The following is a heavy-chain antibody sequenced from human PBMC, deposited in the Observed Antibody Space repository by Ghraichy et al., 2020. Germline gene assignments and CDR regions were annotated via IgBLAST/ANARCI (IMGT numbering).Heavy chain of an antibody. CDR3: ARQEGYEQHAGEFDP. CDR2: IYYSGST. CDR1: GGSISSSTYY. V-gene: IGHV4-39*01. Sequence: SETLSITCTVSGGSISSSTYYWGWIRQPPGKGLEWIGSIYYSGSTYYNPSLKSRVTISVDTSKNQFSLKLSSVTAADTAVYYCARQEGYEQHAGEFDPWGQGTLVTVSS. J-gene: IGHJ5*02. D-gene: IGHD6-13*01.